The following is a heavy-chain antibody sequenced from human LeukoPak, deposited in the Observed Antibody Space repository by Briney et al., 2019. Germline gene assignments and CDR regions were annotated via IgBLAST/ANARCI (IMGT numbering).Heavy chain of an antibody. V-gene: IGHV4-39*01. CDR2: IYYSGST. CDR3: ARHPRNIAVAHPDY. D-gene: IGHD6-19*01. J-gene: IGHJ4*02. Sequence: SETLSLTCTVSGGSISSSSYYWGWIRQPPGKGLEWIGSIYYSGSTYYNPSLKSRVTISVDTSKNQFSLKLSSVTAADTAVYYCARHPRNIAVAHPDYWGQGTLVTVSS. CDR1: GGSISSSSYY.